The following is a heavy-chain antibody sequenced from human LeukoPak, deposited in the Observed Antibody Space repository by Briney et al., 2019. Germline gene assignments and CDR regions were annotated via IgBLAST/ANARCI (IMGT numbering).Heavy chain of an antibody. CDR2: IYTGGST. J-gene: IGHJ2*01. D-gene: IGHD1-14*01. CDR3: ARDLGNWEKPEWHFDI. Sequence: GGSLRLSCAAAGFIFSTYGMHWVRQAPGKGLDWVSTIYTGGSTYYADSVKGRFTISGDNAKDSLHLQMNSLRVEDTGVYYCARDLGNWEKPEWHFDIWGRGTLVTVSS. CDR1: GFIFSTYG. V-gene: IGHV3-NL1*01.